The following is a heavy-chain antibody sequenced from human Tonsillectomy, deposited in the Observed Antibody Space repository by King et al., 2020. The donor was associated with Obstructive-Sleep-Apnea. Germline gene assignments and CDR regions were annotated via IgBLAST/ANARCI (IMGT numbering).Heavy chain of an antibody. Sequence: VQLVESGGGVVQPGRSLRLSCAASGFTFSSYGMHWVRQAPGKGLEWVAFIRYDGSNKYYTDSVKGRFTISRDNSKSTLYLQMNSLRAEDTGVYYCAKDCRHFDWLVRQAYHYGMDVWGQGTTVTVSS. D-gene: IGHD3-9*01. CDR3: AKDCRHFDWLVRQAYHYGMDV. CDR1: GFTFSSYG. J-gene: IGHJ6*02. CDR2: IRYDGSNK. V-gene: IGHV3-30*02.